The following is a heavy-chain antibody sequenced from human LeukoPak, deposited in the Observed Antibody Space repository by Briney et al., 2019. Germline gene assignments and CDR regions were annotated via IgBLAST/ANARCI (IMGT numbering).Heavy chain of an antibody. D-gene: IGHD3-22*01. CDR3: TTDHYYDSSGYYFPEFDY. CDR2: ISSSSSTI. J-gene: IGHJ4*02. Sequence: GGSLRLSCAASGFTFSSYSMNWVRQAPGKGLEWVSYISSSSSTIYYADSVKGRFTISRDNAKNSLYLQMNSLRDEDTAVYYCTTDHYYDSSGYYFPEFDYWGQGTLVTVSS. CDR1: GFTFSSYS. V-gene: IGHV3-48*02.